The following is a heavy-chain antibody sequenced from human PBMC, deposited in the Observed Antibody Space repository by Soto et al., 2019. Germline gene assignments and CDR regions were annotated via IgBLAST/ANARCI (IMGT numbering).Heavy chain of an antibody. CDR1: CGSISGGGFS. CDR3: ARLQFGEGFDY. CDR2: ILHTGGT. J-gene: IGHJ4*02. D-gene: IGHD3-10*01. Sequence: SETLSLTCAVSCGSISGGGFSWSWLRQPPGQGLEWIGYILHTGGTQYNPSLKSRVSMSVDKSKNQFSLHLTSVTAADTAVYYCARLQFGEGFDYWGQGALVTVSS. V-gene: IGHV4-30-2*01.